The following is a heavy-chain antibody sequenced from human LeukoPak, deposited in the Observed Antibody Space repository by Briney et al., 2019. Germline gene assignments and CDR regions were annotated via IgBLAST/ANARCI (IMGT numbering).Heavy chain of an antibody. CDR1: GGSISGYD. CDR3: AREGRPAAENTFYFYYGMDV. J-gene: IGHJ6*02. CDR2: LHHSGST. D-gene: IGHD6-13*01. V-gene: IGHV4-59*01. Sequence: SETLSLTCTVFGGSISGYDWNWIRQVPGKGLEWIGFLHHSGSTDYNPSLQSRVTISVDTSKNQLSLKLRSVTAADTAVYYCAREGRPAAENTFYFYYGMDVWGQGTAVTVSS.